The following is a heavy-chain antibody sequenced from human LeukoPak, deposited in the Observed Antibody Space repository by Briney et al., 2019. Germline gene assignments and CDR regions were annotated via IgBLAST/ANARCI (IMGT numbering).Heavy chain of an antibody. CDR3: ASELPSSSWYDY. Sequence: PGGSLRLSYAASGFAFGDYWMTWVRQAPGKGLEWVANIKKDGSEKYYVASVRGRFTISRDNAKNSLYLQMNSLRAEDTAVYYCASELPSSSWYDYWGQGTLVTVSS. CDR1: GFAFGDYW. D-gene: IGHD6-13*01. CDR2: IKKDGSEK. J-gene: IGHJ4*02. V-gene: IGHV3-7*01.